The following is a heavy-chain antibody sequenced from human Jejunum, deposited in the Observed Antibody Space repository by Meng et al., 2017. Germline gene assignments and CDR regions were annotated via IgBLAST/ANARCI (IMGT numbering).Heavy chain of an antibody. J-gene: IGHJ4*02. CDR1: GFTFSSYA. V-gene: IGHV3-23*01. D-gene: IGHD3-10*01. Sequence: GESLKISCAASGFTFSSYAMSWVRQAPGKGLEWVSSISGSGGSTNYADSVKGRFTISRDNSKNTLYLQMNSLRAEDTAEYYCAKKWGSGSPYFGYWGQGTLVTVSS. CDR2: ISGSGGST. CDR3: AKKWGSGSPYFGY.